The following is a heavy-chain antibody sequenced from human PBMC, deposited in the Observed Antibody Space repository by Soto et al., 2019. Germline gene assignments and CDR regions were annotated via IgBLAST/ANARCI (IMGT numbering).Heavy chain of an antibody. CDR3: ARDLGGLRFWGLDY. Sequence: QVHLVESGGRVVQPGTSLRLSCAGSGFAFNSYAIHWVRQAPGKGLEWVAVISYDGSEKYFADSVKGRFTISRDNSQNTIFLQMNSLRVEDTAVYYCARDLGGLRFWGLDYWGQGTLVAVSS. J-gene: IGHJ4*02. CDR1: GFAFNSYA. D-gene: IGHD3-16*01. CDR2: ISYDGSEK. V-gene: IGHV3-30-3*01.